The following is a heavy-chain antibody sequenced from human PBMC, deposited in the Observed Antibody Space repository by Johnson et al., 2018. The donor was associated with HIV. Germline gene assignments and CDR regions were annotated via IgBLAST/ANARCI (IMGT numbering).Heavy chain of an antibody. CDR1: GFTFSSYA. D-gene: IGHD2-21*01. CDR3: AKEKPGYGGGDCYSEDAFVI. J-gene: IGHJ3*02. Sequence: VQLVESGGGLVQPGGSLRLSCAASGFTFSSYAMSWVRQAPGKGLEWVSAISGSGGSTYYADSVKGRFTISRDNSKNTLYLQMESLRVEDTAVYYCAKEKPGYGGGDCYSEDAFVIWGQGTMVTVSS. CDR2: ISGSGGST. V-gene: IGHV3-23*04.